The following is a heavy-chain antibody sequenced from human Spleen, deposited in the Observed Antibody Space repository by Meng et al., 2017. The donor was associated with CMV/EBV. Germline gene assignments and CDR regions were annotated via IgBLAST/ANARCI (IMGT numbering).Heavy chain of an antibody. Sequence: GESLKISCAASEFTFSSLWMTWVRQAPGEGLEWVANMNQDGSQKNYVDSVKGRFTISRDNAKNSLFLQMNSLRAEDTAFYYCARKGITMVGVEDYWGQGTLVTVSS. J-gene: IGHJ4*02. CDR2: MNQDGSQK. D-gene: IGHD3-3*01. CDR3: ARKGITMVGVEDY. V-gene: IGHV3-7*03. CDR1: EFTFSSLW.